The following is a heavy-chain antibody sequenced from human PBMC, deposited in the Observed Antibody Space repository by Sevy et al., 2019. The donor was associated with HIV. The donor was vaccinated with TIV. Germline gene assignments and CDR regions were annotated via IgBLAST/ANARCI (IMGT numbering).Heavy chain of an antibody. CDR3: AKGRSSSSTYNFDY. V-gene: IGHV3-23*01. CDR2: ISGTGGST. J-gene: IGHJ4*02. Sequence: GGSLRLSCAASGFTFNTYAMSWVRQAPGKGLEWVSAISGTGGSTYYTDSVKGRFTISRDNSKYTLYLQMNSLRAEHTAVYYCAKGRSSSSTYNFDYWGQGTLVTVSS. D-gene: IGHD6-6*01. CDR1: GFTFNTYA.